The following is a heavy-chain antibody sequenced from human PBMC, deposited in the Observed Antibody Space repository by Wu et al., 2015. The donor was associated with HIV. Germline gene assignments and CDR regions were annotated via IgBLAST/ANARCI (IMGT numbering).Heavy chain of an antibody. Sequence: QVQLVQSGAEVKKPGASVKISCRASGYTFSTYYMYWVRQAPGQGLEWMGGIIPLFDAPSYAQKFQGRVTITADESTSTAYMELSGLRSEDTAVYYCARLGRNSYGKYFDYWGQGTLVTVSS. CDR1: GYTFSTYY. D-gene: IGHD1-26*01. CDR2: IIPLFDAP. CDR3: ARLGRNSYGKYFDY. J-gene: IGHJ4*02. V-gene: IGHV1-69*01.